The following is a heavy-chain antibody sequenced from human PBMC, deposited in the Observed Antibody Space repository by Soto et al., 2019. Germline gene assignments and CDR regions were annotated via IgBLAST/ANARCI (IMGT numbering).Heavy chain of an antibody. Sequence: TSETLSLTCTVSGGSINNYYGSWIRQPPGKGLEWIGYIYYSGSTNYNPSLKSRLTISLDKSRNQLSLRLTSVTAADTAVYYCARDADYGSGKSKFWAFDIWGQGTMVTVSS. CDR1: GGSINNYY. D-gene: IGHD3-10*01. CDR2: IYYSGST. CDR3: ARDADYGSGKSKFWAFDI. V-gene: IGHV4-59*12. J-gene: IGHJ3*02.